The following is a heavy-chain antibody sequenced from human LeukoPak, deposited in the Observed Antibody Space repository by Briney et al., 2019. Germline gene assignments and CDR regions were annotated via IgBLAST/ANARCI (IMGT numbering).Heavy chain of an antibody. V-gene: IGHV1-2*02. J-gene: IGHJ6*02. Sequence: VKVSCKAPGYTFTGYSMHWVRQAPGQGLEWMGWINPNSGGTNSAQKFQGRVTMTRDTSVSTAYMELSRLRSDDTAVYYCARDHCTSSGCYEYYYYGVDVWGQGTTVTVSS. D-gene: IGHD2-2*01. CDR1: GYTFTGYS. CDR3: ARDHCTSSGCYEYYYYGVDV. CDR2: INPNSGGT.